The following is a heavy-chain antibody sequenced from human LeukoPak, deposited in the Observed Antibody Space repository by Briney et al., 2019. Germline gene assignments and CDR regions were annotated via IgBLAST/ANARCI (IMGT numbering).Heavy chain of an antibody. CDR1: GGPLSAYY. V-gene: IGHV4-59*01. J-gene: IGHJ4*02. CDR3: ASGETGSTLGGY. CDR2: IYDTGNT. D-gene: IGHD1-1*01. Sequence: SETLSLTCTVSGGPLSAYYWTWIRQPPGKGLEWIGYIYDTGNTNYNPSLKSRVTMSVDTSKNQFSLKLTSVTAADTAMYYCASGETGSTLGGYWGQGTLVTVSS.